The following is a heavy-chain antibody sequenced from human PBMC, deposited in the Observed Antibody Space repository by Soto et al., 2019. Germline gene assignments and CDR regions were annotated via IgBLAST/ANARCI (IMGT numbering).Heavy chain of an antibody. V-gene: IGHV3-23*01. J-gene: IGHJ6*03. Sequence: PGGSLRLSCAASGFTFSSYAMSWVRQAPGKGLEWVSSISNSGASTYYADSVKGRFTISRDNSNSALYPQMNSLRAEDTAVYYCAKSGREYYYYYVDVWGKGTTVTVSS. D-gene: IGHD1-26*01. CDR3: AKSGREYYYYYVDV. CDR1: GFTFSSYA. CDR2: ISNSGAST.